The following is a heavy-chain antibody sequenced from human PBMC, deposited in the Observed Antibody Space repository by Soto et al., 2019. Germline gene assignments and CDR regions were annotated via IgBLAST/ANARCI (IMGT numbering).Heavy chain of an antibody. J-gene: IGHJ2*01. V-gene: IGHV4-39*01. CDR2: KYYSGTT. Sequence: QSPGKELEWIGIKYYSGTTYYNPSLKSRVTIFVDTSKNQFSLKLRSVTAADTAVYYCFFFQAKDGIRVVRSVSAFLLNRSSDL. CDR3: FFFQAKDGIRVVRSVSAFLLNRSSDL. D-gene: IGHD3-10*02.